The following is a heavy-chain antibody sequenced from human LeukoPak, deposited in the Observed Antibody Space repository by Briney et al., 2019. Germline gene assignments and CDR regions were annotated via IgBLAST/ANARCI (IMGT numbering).Heavy chain of an antibody. Sequence: GASVKVSCKASGGTFSSYAISWVRQAPGQGLEWMGRIIPILGIANYAQKLQGRVTMTTDTSTSTAYMELRSLRSDDTAVYYCARALGGATTDSPYDAFDIWGQGTMVTVSS. D-gene: IGHD1-26*01. CDR3: ARALGGATTDSPYDAFDI. V-gene: IGHV1-69*04. CDR1: GGTFSSYA. J-gene: IGHJ3*02. CDR2: IIPILGIA.